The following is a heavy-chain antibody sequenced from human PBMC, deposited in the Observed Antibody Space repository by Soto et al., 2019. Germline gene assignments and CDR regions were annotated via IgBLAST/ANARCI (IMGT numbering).Heavy chain of an antibody. CDR3: AKDPYYGGNSVGPYDY. V-gene: IGHV3-23*01. D-gene: IGHD4-17*01. CDR2: ISGSGGST. J-gene: IGHJ4*02. CDR1: GSTFSSYA. Sequence: PGGSLRLSCAASGSTFSSYAMSWVRQAPGKGLEWVSAISGSGGSTYYADSVKGRFTISRDNSKNTLYLQMNSLRAEDTAVYYCAKDPYYGGNSVGPYDYWGQGTLVTAPQ.